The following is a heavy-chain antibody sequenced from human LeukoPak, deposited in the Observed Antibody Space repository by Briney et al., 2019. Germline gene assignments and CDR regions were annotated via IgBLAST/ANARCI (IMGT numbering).Heavy chain of an antibody. Sequence: SETLSLTCAVSGGSIARSHYYWSWIRQPPGKGLEWIGSSDDSGRTYYNPSLKGRVTISVDTSKNQFSLKVNSVTAADTAVYYCARGRIFMVRGVIKNYFDYWGQGTLVTVSS. CDR3: ARGRIFMVRGVIKNYFDY. J-gene: IGHJ4*02. V-gene: IGHV4-39*01. CDR1: GGSIARSHYY. CDR2: SDDSGRT. D-gene: IGHD3-10*01.